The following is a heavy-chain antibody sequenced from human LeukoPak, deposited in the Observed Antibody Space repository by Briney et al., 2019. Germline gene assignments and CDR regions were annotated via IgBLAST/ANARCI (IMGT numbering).Heavy chain of an antibody. Sequence: GESLKIPCQGSGYRFSSYWIGWVRQMPGKGLEWMGTMYPGDSDTRYSPSFQGQVTMSVDKSITTDYLEWSGLKASDTAMYYCARDYGSGSWNWFDAWGPGTLVTVSS. V-gene: IGHV5-51*01. J-gene: IGHJ5*02. CDR2: MYPGDSDT. CDR3: ARDYGSGSWNWFDA. D-gene: IGHD3-10*01. CDR1: GYRFSSYW.